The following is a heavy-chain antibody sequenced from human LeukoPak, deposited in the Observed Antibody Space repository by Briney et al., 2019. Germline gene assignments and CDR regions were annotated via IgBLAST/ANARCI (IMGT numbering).Heavy chain of an antibody. CDR1: GFTFSSYS. Sequence: GGSLRLSCAASGFTFSSYSMNWVRQAPGKGLEWISYINSSSSTVYYADSVKGRFTISRDNSKNTLYLQMNSLRAEDTAAYYCASPFDSSGPNWVYWGQGTLVTVSS. D-gene: IGHD3-22*01. J-gene: IGHJ4*02. CDR3: ASPFDSSGPNWVY. CDR2: INSSSSTV. V-gene: IGHV3-48*01.